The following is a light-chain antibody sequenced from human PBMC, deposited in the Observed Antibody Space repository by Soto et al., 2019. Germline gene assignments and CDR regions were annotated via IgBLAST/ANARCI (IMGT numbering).Light chain of an antibody. V-gene: IGLV1-40*01. CDR2: GNN. CDR3: QSFDINLRGSG. CDR1: SSNIGAGYD. J-gene: IGLJ3*02. Sequence: QSVLTQPPSVCGAPGQRVTISCSGTSSNIGAGYDVHWYHQLPGTAPKLLIFGNNNRPSGVPARFSASRSGTSASLAITGLQAEDEADYYCQSFDINLRGSGFGGGTKLTVL.